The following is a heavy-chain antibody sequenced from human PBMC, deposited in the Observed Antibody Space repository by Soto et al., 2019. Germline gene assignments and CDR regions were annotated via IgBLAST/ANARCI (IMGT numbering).Heavy chain of an antibody. CDR1: GGSINSYY. V-gene: IGHV4-59*13. J-gene: IGHJ6*02. CDR3: ARGLLRTKYDYYGMDV. CDR2: IYYSGST. Sequence: PSETLSLTCTVSGGSINSYYWSWIRQPPGKGLEWIGYIYYSGSTNYNPSLKSRVTISVDTSKNQFSLKLSSVTAADTAVYYCARGLLRTKYDYYGMDVWGQGXTVTVYS. D-gene: IGHD3-10*01.